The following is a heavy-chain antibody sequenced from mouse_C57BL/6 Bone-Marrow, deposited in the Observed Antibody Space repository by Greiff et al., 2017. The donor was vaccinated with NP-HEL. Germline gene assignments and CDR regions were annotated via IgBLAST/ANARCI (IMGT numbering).Heavy chain of an antibody. Sequence: VQLKESGGGLVQPKGSLTLSCAASGFSFTTYAMNWVRQAPGQGLEWVARIRSKSNNNASYYAVSVKDRFTISNYDSARFLYLQMNNLKSEDAARDYCVRPTVDVWGTGTTVTVSS. J-gene: IGHJ1*03. CDR1: GFSFTTYA. V-gene: IGHV10-1*01. CDR2: IRSKSNNNAS. CDR3: VRPTVDV.